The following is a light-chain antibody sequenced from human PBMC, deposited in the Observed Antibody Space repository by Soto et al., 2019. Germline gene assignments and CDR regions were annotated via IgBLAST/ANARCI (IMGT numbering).Light chain of an antibody. CDR2: DVS. CDR1: QDIRGA. V-gene: IGKV1-13*02. CDR3: QQFNSYPIT. Sequence: AIQVTQSPPSLSTSVLDRVTITCRASQDIRGALAWYQQKPGKAPKLLIYDVSTLENEVPSRFSGSSSGTQFTLTISSLQPEDFGTYYCQQFNSYPITFGHGTRLEIK. J-gene: IGKJ5*01.